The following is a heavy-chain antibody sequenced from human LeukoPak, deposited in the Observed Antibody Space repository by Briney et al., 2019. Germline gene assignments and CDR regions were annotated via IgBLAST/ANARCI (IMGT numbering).Heavy chain of an antibody. CDR2: IYYSGST. J-gene: IGHJ4*02. D-gene: IGHD3-3*01. CDR3: ARHSYDFWSGYWYYFDY. Sequence: SETLSLTCTVSGGSIISSSYYWGWIRQPPGKGLEWIGSIYYSGSTYYNPSLKSRVTISVDTSKNQFSLKLSSVTAADTAVYYCARHSYDFWSGYWYYFDYWGQGTLVTVSS. V-gene: IGHV4-39*01. CDR1: GGSIISSSYY.